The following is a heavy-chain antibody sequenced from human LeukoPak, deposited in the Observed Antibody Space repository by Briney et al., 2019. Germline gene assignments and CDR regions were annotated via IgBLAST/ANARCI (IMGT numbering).Heavy chain of an antibody. D-gene: IGHD1-26*01. Sequence: ASVKVSCKASGYTFSSSGIIWARQAPGQGLEWMGWVNGYNGNTNYAQKFQGRVAMTTGTSTSTAYVELRSLRSDDTAVYYCARDGGGSYYSDWGQGTLVTVSS. CDR1: GYTFSSSG. CDR2: VNGYNGNT. J-gene: IGHJ4*02. V-gene: IGHV1-18*01. CDR3: ARDGGGSYYSD.